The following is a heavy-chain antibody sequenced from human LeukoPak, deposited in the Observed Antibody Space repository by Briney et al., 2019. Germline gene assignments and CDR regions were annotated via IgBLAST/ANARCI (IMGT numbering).Heavy chain of an antibody. CDR1: GYTFTSYG. CDR2: ISAYNGNT. J-gene: IGHJ4*02. CDR3: ARKYCTNGVCYNRPFVY. D-gene: IGHD2-8*01. V-gene: IGHV1-18*04. Sequence: WASVKVSCKASGYTFTSYGISWARQAPGQGLEWMGWISAYNGNTNYAQKLQGRVTMTTDTSTSTAYMELRSLRSDDTAVYYCARKYCTNGVCYNRPFVYWGQGTLVTVSS.